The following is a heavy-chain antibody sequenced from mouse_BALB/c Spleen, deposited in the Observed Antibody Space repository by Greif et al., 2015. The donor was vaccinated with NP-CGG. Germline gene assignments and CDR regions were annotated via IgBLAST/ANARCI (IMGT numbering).Heavy chain of an antibody. J-gene: IGHJ4*01. CDR3: AGGAYYYAMDY. V-gene: IGHV5-4*02. Sequence: EVQLVESGGGLVKPGGSLKLSCAASGFTFSDYYMYWVRQTPEKRLEWVATISDGGSYTYYPDSVKGRFTISRDNAKNNLYLQMSSLKSEDTAMYYCAGGAYYYAMDYWGQGTSVTVSS. CDR1: GFTFSDYY. CDR2: ISDGGSYT.